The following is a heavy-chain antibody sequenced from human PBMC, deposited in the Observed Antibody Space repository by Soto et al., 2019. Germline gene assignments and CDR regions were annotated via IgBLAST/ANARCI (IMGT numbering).Heavy chain of an antibody. CDR3: ARGGGFSPYYYNLDV. J-gene: IGHJ6*02. Sequence: ASVKVSCKASGYTLNTYYMHWVRQAPGQGPEWMGIINPRGGGTTYAQNFQDRVTMTSDTSSSTVYMELRSLRSEDTAVYYCARGGGFSPYYYNLDVWGQGTTVTVSS. D-gene: IGHD2-15*01. V-gene: IGHV1-46*02. CDR2: INPRGGGT. CDR1: GYTLNTYY.